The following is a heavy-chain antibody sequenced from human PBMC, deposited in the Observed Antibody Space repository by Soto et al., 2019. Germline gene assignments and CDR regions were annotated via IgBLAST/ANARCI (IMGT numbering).Heavy chain of an antibody. CDR1: GFTFSSYA. D-gene: IGHD3-16*01. CDR2: ISGSGGST. Sequence: GGSLRLSCAASGFTFSSYAMSWVRQAPGEGLEWVSAISGSGGSTYYADSVKGRFTISRDNSKNTLYLQMNSLRAEDTAVYYCAKDLIGGGGVRLGNYWGQGTLVTVSS. J-gene: IGHJ4*02. V-gene: IGHV3-23*01. CDR3: AKDLIGGGGVRLGNY.